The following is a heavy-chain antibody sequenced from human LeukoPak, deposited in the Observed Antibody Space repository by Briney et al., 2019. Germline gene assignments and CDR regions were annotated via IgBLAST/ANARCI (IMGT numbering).Heavy chain of an antibody. D-gene: IGHD3-16*02. Sequence: AASVKVSCKPSGYTFTGYYMHWVRQATGQGLEWMGWIHPSTGNPTYAQGFTGRFVFSLDTSVSTTYLQISSLKAEHTAVYCARAYQRLGELSLPNYWGQGTLVTVSS. CDR3: ARAYQRLGELSLPNY. CDR2: IHPSTGNP. V-gene: IGHV7-4-1*02. J-gene: IGHJ4*02. CDR1: GYTFTGYY.